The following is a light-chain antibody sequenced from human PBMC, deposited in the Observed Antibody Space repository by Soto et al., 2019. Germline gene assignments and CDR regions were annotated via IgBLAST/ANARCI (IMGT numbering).Light chain of an antibody. CDR2: GAS. J-gene: IGKJ2*01. CDR1: QSVSSN. Sequence: VLTQSPVTLSVSPGERATLSCRASQSVSSNLAWYQQKPGQAPRLLIYGASTRATGIPARFSGSGSGTEFTLTISSLQSEDFAVYYCQQYNNWPPAYTFGQGTKLEIK. CDR3: QQYNNWPPAYT. V-gene: IGKV3-15*01.